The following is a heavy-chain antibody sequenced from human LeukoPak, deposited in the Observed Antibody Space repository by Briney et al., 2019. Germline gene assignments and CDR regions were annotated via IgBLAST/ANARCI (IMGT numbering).Heavy chain of an antibody. D-gene: IGHD6-13*01. J-gene: IGHJ4*02. CDR2: IHYDGNNK. Sequence: PGGSLRLSCAASGFTFNSYGMHWVRQAPGKGLEWVAFIHYDGNNKFYADSVKGRFTISRDNSKNTLYLQMSSLRAEDTAVYYCAKDRDSSSWYYFDYWGQGTLVTVSS. CDR1: GFTFNSYG. V-gene: IGHV3-30*02. CDR3: AKDRDSSSWYYFDY.